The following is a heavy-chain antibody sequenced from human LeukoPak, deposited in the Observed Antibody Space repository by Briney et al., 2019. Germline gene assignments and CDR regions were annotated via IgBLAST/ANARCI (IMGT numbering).Heavy chain of an antibody. CDR1: GFTFSSYY. CDR2: ITTSSSYI. Sequence: GGSLRLSCADSGFTFSSYYMNSVRQAPGKGLEWVSSITTSSSYIYYSDSVKGRFTIARDNAKNSLYLQMNSLRAEDTAVYYCARHRRDYPDFDPWGQGTLVTISS. V-gene: IGHV3-21*01. CDR3: ARHRRDYPDFDP. D-gene: IGHD3-16*01. J-gene: IGHJ5*02.